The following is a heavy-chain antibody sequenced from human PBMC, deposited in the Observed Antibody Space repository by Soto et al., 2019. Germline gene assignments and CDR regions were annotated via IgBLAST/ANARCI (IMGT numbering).Heavy chain of an antibody. J-gene: IGHJ4*02. CDR2: ISCCGGTA. V-gene: IGHV3-23*01. CDR3: AKADGQQWLLPHLKN. CDR1: GFNFNKYA. Sequence: EVQLLESGGGLVRPGESLRLSCAASGFNFNKYAMSWVRQAPGEGLEWVSGISCCGGTASYADSVKGRFTIARDDAKNTLYLDMNSLRVEDTAEYYCAKADGQQWLLPHLKNWGRGTLVTVS. D-gene: IGHD6-19*01.